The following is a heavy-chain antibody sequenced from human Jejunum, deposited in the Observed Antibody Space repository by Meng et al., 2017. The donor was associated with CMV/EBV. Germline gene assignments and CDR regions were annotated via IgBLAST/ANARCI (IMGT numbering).Heavy chain of an antibody. J-gene: IGHJ4*02. CDR3: VRVQTRQLAEAFDY. Sequence: SGFTFLIYGLCWVRQAPGKGLEWVSSISSTGRPIYYADSVKGRFTISRDIPKNSLYLQMNSLRAEDTAVYYCVRVQTRQLAEAFDYWGQGTLVTVSS. D-gene: IGHD1-1*01. CDR2: ISSTGRPI. V-gene: IGHV3-21*06. CDR1: GFTFLIYG.